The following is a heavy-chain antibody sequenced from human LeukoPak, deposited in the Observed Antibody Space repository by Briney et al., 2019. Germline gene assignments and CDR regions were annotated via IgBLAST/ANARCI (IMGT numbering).Heavy chain of an antibody. D-gene: IGHD3-22*01. CDR1: GGSLRGYY. V-gene: IGHV4-34*01. J-gene: IGHJ6*04. CDR2: INYSADA. Sequence: SETLSLTCGVYGGSLRGYYWSWIRQPPGKGLEWIGEINYSADANYSPSLGSRVTLSVDTSKNQFSLRLTSVTAADTAVYYCARSYYDSSGPYDVWGEGTTVTVSS. CDR3: ARSYYDSSGPYDV.